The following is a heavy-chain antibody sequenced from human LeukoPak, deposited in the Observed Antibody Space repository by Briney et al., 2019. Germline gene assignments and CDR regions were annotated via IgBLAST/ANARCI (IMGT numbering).Heavy chain of an antibody. CDR1: GYIFTDYY. CDR2: INPKNGDT. V-gene: IGHV1-2*02. D-gene: IGHD2-15*01. Sequence: ASVKVSCKASGYIFTDYYIHWMRQAPGQGLEWMGWINPKNGDTNYAQKFQGRVTMTRDASISTVYMELNRLTSDDTALYYCARVGYCSGDRCYLHFDYWGQGTLVTVSS. CDR3: ARVGYCSGDRCYLHFDY. J-gene: IGHJ4*02.